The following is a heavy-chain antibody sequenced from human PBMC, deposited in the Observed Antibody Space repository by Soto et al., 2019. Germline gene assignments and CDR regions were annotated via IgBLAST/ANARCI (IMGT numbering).Heavy chain of an antibody. V-gene: IGHV4-59*01. CDR2: FYYSGSS. CDR1: GCSISSYY. Sequence: PSETLSLTCIVSGCSISSYYWSWIRQPPGKGLECIGYFYYSGSSNYNPSLRSRVTMSVDTSKNQFSLKLTSVTAADTAVYYCARYRSNWFDPWGQGTLVTVSS. J-gene: IGHJ5*02. D-gene: IGHD2-8*01. CDR3: ARYRSNWFDP.